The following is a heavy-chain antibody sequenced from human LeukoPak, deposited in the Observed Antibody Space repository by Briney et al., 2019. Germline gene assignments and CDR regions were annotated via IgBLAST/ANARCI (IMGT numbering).Heavy chain of an antibody. CDR1: GGSFSGYY. CDR3: ARLYGSGSSY. V-gene: IGHV4-34*01. J-gene: IGHJ4*02. CDR2: INHSGST. Sequence: SETLSLTCAVYGGSFSGYYWSWIRQPPGKGLEWIGEINHSGSTNYNPSLKSRVTISVDTSKNQFSLKLSSVTAADTAVYYCARLYGSGSSYWGQGTLATVSS. D-gene: IGHD3-10*01.